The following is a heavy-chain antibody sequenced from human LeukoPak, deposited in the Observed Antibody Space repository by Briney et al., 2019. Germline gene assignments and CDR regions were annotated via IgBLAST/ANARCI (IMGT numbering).Heavy chain of an antibody. CDR2: IYYSGST. D-gene: IGHD6-19*01. CDR1: GGSITSSSYY. J-gene: IGHJ4*02. CDR3: ARTSSSGLVGGYYFDY. V-gene: IGHV4-39*07. Sequence: MASETLSLTCTVSGGSITSSSYYWGWIRQPPGKGLEWIGSIYYSGSTHYSPSLKSLVTISVDMSKNPFSLKLSSVTAADTAVYYCARTSSSGLVGGYYFDYWGQGTLVTVSS.